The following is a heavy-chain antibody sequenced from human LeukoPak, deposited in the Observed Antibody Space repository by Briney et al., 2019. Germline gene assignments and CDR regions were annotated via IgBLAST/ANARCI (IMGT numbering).Heavy chain of an antibody. V-gene: IGHV3-11*04. CDR2: ISSSGSTI. D-gene: IGHD2-15*01. CDR3: AKAPERYCSGGSCDGAFDI. CDR1: GFTFSDYY. J-gene: IGHJ3*02. Sequence: PGGSLRLSCAASGFTFSDYYMSWIRQAPGKGLEWVSYISSSGSTIYYADSVKGRFTISRDNAKNSLYLQMNSLRAEDTAVYYCAKAPERYCSGGSCDGAFDIWGQGTMVTVSS.